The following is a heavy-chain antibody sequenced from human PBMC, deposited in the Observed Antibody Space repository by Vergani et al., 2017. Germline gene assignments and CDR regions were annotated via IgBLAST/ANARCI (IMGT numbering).Heavy chain of an antibody. CDR1: GFSFGDYA. V-gene: IGHV3-30*02. Sequence: VQLVESGGGLVPPGRSLRLSCAASGFSFGDYAMTWVRQAPGKGLEWVAFIRYDGSNKYYADSVKGRFTISRDNSKNTLYLQMNSLRAEDTAVYYCAKDHSRWSSGWSNGDYWGQGTLVTVSS. CDR2: IRYDGSNK. J-gene: IGHJ4*02. CDR3: AKDHSRWSSGWSNGDY. D-gene: IGHD6-19*01.